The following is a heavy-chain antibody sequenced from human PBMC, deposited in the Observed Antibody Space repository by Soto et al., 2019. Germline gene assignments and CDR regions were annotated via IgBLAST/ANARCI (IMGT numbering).Heavy chain of an antibody. J-gene: IGHJ6*02. CDR1: PVTVYNYAA. V-gene: IGHV3-23*01. CDR3: AKDPALENQIPYGMDV. Sequence: EMQLLESGGGLGQPGGSLRLSCVASPVTVYNYAAMTWVRQAPESGLEWVSTISGRGDHKFHADSVKGRFTISRDNSKNRLYLQSDGLRVEDTAVYYCAKDPALENQIPYGMDVWGQGTTVTV. D-gene: IGHD2-2*02. CDR2: ISGRGDHK.